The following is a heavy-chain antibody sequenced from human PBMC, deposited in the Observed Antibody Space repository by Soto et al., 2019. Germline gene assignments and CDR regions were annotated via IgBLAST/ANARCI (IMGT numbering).Heavy chain of an antibody. Sequence: QPGGSLRLSCAASGFNFSCNAMTWVRQAPGKGLQWVSTILGNGENTYYADSVRGRFTISRDPSKNTLYLQMNSLRADDTAVYYCARLPGTTAPRPDYWGRGTLVTVSS. J-gene: IGHJ4*02. D-gene: IGHD4-4*01. CDR3: ARLPGTTAPRPDY. CDR1: GFNFSCNA. V-gene: IGHV3-23*01. CDR2: ILGNGENT.